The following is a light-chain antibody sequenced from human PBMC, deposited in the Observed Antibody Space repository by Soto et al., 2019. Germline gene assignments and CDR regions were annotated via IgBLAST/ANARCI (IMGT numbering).Light chain of an antibody. V-gene: IGLV2-14*03. CDR1: SSDVGGSNF. Sequence: QSVLTQPASVSDSPGQSITISCTGTSSDVGGSNFVSWYQQHPGKPPKLIIYDVANRPSGVSNRFSGSKSGSTASLIISRLQTEDADDYYCVSYTSSTTYVFGTGTKV. CDR2: DVA. J-gene: IGLJ1*01. CDR3: VSYTSSTTYV.